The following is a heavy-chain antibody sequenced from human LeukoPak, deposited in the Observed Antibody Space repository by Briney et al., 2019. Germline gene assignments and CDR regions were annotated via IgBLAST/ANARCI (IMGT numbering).Heavy chain of an antibody. V-gene: IGHV3-7*01. CDR3: ARDQTNLGYCSGGSCYPAV. D-gene: IGHD2-15*01. CDR2: IKQDGSEK. CDR1: GFTFSSYW. J-gene: IGHJ6*04. Sequence: PGGSLRLSCAASGFTFSSYWMSWVRQAPGKGLEWVANIKQDGSEKYYVDSVKGRFTISRDNAKNSLYLQMNSLRAEDTAVYYCARDQTNLGYCSGGSCYPAVWGKGTTVAVSS.